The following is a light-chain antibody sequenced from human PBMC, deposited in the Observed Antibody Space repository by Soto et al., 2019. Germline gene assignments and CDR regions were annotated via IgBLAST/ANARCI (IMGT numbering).Light chain of an antibody. V-gene: IGKV1-39*01. CDR1: PTISSY. CDR3: QQSYSTWT. Sequence: ASPTISSYFNWYQQKPGRAPKLLIYASSNLESGVPSRFSGIGSGTDFTLTISSLQPEDFATYYCQQSYSTWTFGQGTKVDIK. J-gene: IGKJ1*01. CDR2: ASS.